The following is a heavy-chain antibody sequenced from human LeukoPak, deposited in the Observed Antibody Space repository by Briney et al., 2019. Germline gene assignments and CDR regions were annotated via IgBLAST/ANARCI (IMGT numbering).Heavy chain of an antibody. CDR2: IYHSGST. CDR1: GGSISSGGYS. D-gene: IGHD5-12*01. J-gene: IGHJ3*02. CDR3: ARVLYSGYDWNDAFDI. V-gene: IGHV4-30-2*01. Sequence: SETLSLTCAVSGGSISSGGYSWSWIRQPPGQGLEWIGYIYHSGSTYYNPSLKSRVTISVDRSKNQFSLKLSSVTAADTAVYYCARVLYSGYDWNDAFDIWGQGTMVTVSS.